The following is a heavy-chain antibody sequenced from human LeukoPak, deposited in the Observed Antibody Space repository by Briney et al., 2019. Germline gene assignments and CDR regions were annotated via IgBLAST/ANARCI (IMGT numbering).Heavy chain of an antibody. D-gene: IGHD5-18*01. CDR3: ANAPVDTAMDDY. Sequence: ETLSLTCTVSGGSISSYYWSWIRQAPGKGLEWVSYISSSSSTIYYADSVKGRFTISRDYAKNSLYLQMNSLRAEDTAVYYCANAPVDTAMDDYWGQGTLVTVSS. CDR2: ISSSSSTI. V-gene: IGHV3-48*01. J-gene: IGHJ4*02. CDR1: GGSISSYY.